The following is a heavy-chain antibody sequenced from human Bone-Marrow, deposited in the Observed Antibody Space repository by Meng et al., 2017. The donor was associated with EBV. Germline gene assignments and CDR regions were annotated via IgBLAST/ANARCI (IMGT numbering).Heavy chain of an antibody. J-gene: IGHJ4*02. CDR2: INVDGSDT. V-gene: IGHV3-74*01. CDR1: GFTLSNYW. Sequence: EVQLGESGGGLVQPGRSLRLSCAASGFTLSNYWMHWVRQVPGKGLVWVSRINVDGSDTIYADSVKGRFTISRDNGKNTLYLQMNSLRADDTAVYYCSRSNWYPDYWGQGTLVTVSS. CDR3: SRSNWYPDY. D-gene: IGHD6-13*01.